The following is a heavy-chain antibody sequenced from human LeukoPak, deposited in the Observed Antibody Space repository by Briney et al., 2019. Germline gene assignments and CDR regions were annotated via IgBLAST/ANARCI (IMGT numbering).Heavy chain of an antibody. J-gene: IGHJ3*02. Sequence: GFLTLSCLFSGFLSPIIAMSRFRQAPGKGLEWVGFIRSQAYGGTTEDAASVKGRFTISRDDSKSIAYLQMNSLKTEDTAVYYCTRRSGHCFRDAFHIWRQGTMVTVSS. CDR2: IRSQAYGGTT. CDR3: TRRSGHCFRDAFHI. CDR1: GFLSPIIA. D-gene: IGHD3-3*01. V-gene: IGHV3-49*03.